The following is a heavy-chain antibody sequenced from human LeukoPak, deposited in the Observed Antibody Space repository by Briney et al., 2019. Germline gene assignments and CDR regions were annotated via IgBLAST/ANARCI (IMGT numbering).Heavy chain of an antibody. D-gene: IGHD3-9*01. CDR1: GYTFTGYY. CDR2: INPTSGDT. J-gene: IGHJ4*02. CDR3: ATARVLRYFDWSV. Sequence: ASVKVSCKASGYTFTGYYMHWVRQAPGQGFEWMGWINPTSGDTNYARKFQGRVTMTEDTSTDTAYMELSSLRSEDTAVYYCATARVLRYFDWSVWGQGTLVTVSS. V-gene: IGHV1-2*02.